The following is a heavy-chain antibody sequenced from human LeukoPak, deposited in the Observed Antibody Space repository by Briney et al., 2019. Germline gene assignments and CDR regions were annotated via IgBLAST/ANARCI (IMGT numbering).Heavy chain of an antibody. CDR1: GFTFSSYA. Sequence: PGGSLRLSCAASGFTFSSYAMSWAPQARGKGLEWVSAISGSGGSAYYADSEKGRFPISRDNSKNTLYLQMNSLRAEDTAVYYCAKDPVAAAAPNWFDPWGQGTLVTVSS. CDR3: AKDPVAAAAPNWFDP. D-gene: IGHD6-13*01. J-gene: IGHJ5*02. V-gene: IGHV3-23*01. CDR2: ISGSGGSA.